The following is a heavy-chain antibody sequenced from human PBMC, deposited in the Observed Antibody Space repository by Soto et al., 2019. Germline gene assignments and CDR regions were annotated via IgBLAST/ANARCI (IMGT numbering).Heavy chain of an antibody. D-gene: IGHD4-17*01. CDR2: ISYDGSNK. CDR1: GFTFSTCG. CDR3: EKDLGPTVPHFDY. Sequence: GGSLRLSCAASGFTFSTCGMHWVRQAPGKGLEWVATISYDGSNKHYADSVNGRFTISRDNSKNTLYVQMNSLRGEDTAVYYGEKDLGPTVPHFDYWGQGTLVTVSS. J-gene: IGHJ4*02. V-gene: IGHV3-30*18.